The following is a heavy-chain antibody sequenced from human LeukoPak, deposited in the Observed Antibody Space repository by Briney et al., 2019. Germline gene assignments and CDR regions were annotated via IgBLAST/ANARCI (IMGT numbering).Heavy chain of an antibody. CDR1: GFTFSSYA. V-gene: IGHV3-30-3*01. Sequence: GSLRLSCAASGFTFSSYAMHWVRQAPGKGLEWVAVISYDGSNKYFADSVKGRFTISRDNSKNTLYLQMNSLRAEDTAVYYCAGRSGSLWYYGMDVWGQGTTVTVSS. J-gene: IGHJ6*02. D-gene: IGHD1-26*01. CDR3: AGRSGSLWYYGMDV. CDR2: ISYDGSNK.